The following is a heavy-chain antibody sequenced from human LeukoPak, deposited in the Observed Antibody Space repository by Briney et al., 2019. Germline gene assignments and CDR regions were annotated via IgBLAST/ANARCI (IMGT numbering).Heavy chain of an antibody. CDR2: ISSSSSTI. V-gene: IGHV3-48*01. CDR3: AKGTYYDFWSGYLPVAFYFDY. CDR1: GFTFSSYS. D-gene: IGHD3-3*01. Sequence: GGSLRLSCAASGFTFSSYSMNWVRQAPGKGLEWVSYISSSSSTIYYADSVKGRFTISRDNSKNTLYLQMNSLRAEDTAVYYCAKGTYYDFWSGYLPVAFYFDYWGQGTLVTVSS. J-gene: IGHJ4*02.